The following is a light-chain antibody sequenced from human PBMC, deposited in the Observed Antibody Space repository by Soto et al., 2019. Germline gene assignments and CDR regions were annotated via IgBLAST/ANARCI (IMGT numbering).Light chain of an antibody. CDR2: GAS. CDR1: ENVSSKY. V-gene: IGKV3-20*01. Sequence: ENVLTHSPATLSLSPGERATLSGRASENVSSKYLAWYQQRPGQAPRLLIYGASSRATGIPDRFTGSGSGTDFILTISRLEPEDFAVYYCQQSGSAPTFGQGTKVDIK. J-gene: IGKJ1*01. CDR3: QQSGSAPT.